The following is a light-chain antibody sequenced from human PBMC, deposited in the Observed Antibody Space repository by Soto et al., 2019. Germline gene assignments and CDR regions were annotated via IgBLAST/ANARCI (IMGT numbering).Light chain of an antibody. V-gene: IGLV2-11*01. J-gene: IGLJ3*02. CDR1: SSDVGGYNY. CDR3: CSYAGSYGV. CDR2: DVS. Sequence: QLVLTQPRSVSGSPGQSVTISCTGTSSDVGGYNYVSWYQQHPGKAPKLMIYDVSKRPSGVPDRFSGSKSANTASLTISGLQAEDEADYYCCSYAGSYGVFGGGTKLTVL.